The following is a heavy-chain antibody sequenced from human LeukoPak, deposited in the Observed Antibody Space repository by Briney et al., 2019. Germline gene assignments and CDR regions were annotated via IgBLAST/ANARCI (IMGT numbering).Heavy chain of an antibody. CDR3: ARDGDIAAAGTIPQGWFDP. CDR1: GFTFSSYS. Sequence: LPGGSLRLSCAASGFTFSSYSMNWVRQAPGKGLEWVSYISSSSSTIYYADSVKGRFTISRDNAKNSLYLQMNSLRAEDTAVYYCARDGDIAAAGTIPQGWFDPWGQGTLVTVSS. CDR2: ISSSSSTI. D-gene: IGHD6-13*01. J-gene: IGHJ5*02. V-gene: IGHV3-48*01.